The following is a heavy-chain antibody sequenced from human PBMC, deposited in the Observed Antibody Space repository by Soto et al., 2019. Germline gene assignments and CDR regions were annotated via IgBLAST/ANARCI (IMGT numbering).Heavy chain of an antibody. V-gene: IGHV1-69*06. D-gene: IGHD2-2*01. CDR2: IIPIFGTA. Sequence: SVKVSCKASGGTFSSYAISWVRQAPGQGLEWMGGIIPIFGTANYAQKFQGRVTITADKSTSTAYMELSSLRSEDTAVYYCARPQSINQLYNWFDPWGQGTLVTVSS. CDR3: ARPQSINQLYNWFDP. J-gene: IGHJ5*02. CDR1: GGTFSSYA.